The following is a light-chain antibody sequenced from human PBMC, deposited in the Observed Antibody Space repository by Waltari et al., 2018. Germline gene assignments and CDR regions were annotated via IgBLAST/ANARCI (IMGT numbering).Light chain of an antibody. Sequence: EIVLTQSPATLSLSPAESATLSCRASQSVGSQLAWYQQKSGQAPRLLICDASNRATGIPARFSGSGSGTDFTLTITSLEPEDFAVYYCQQRLSWPITFGGGTKVEIK. CDR1: QSVGSQ. J-gene: IGKJ4*01. CDR3: QQRLSWPIT. CDR2: DAS. V-gene: IGKV3-11*01.